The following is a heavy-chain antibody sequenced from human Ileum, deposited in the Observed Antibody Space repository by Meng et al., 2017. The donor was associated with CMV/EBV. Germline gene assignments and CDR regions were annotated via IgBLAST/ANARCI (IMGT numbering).Heavy chain of an antibody. CDR1: CESISSGYYC. J-gene: IGHJ4*02. V-gene: IGHV4-30-4*01. D-gene: IGHD6-6*01. CDR2: IHDSGST. CDR3: ARVWGIAVRPLDY. Sequence: HLQHSRPEMVTPSPNLSLTCTVSCESISSGYYCWSWIRQTPGKGLEWIGHIHDSGSTYYNPSLQSRVTISVDTSKNQFSLKLSSVTAADTAVYYCARVWGIAVRPLDYWGQGTLVTVSS.